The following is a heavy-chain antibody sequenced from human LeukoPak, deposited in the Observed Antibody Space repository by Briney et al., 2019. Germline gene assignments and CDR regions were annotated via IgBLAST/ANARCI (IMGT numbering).Heavy chain of an antibody. CDR2: ISDSGDFT. Sequence: GGSLRLSCAASGITFSSYAMSWVRQVPGKGLEWVSGISDSGDFTYYADSVKGRYTISRDNSKNTLYLQMNSLRAEDTAVYYCAKENSNNWYDAFDIWGQGTMVTVS. V-gene: IGHV3-23*01. CDR1: GITFSSYA. J-gene: IGHJ3*02. D-gene: IGHD6-13*01. CDR3: AKENSNNWYDAFDI.